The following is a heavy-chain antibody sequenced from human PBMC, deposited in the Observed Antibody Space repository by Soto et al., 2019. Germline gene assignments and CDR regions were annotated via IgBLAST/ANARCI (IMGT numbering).Heavy chain of an antibody. V-gene: IGHV3-7*04. J-gene: IGHJ4*02. CDR1: GFSFSTYW. Sequence: PGGALRLSGAASGFSFSTYWMDWVCQAPGKGLEWVAMINEDGSEKYYVDSVKGRFTISRDNAKNSLYLEMDSLRAEDTAVYYCVTDYDAKGWGTYWGQGSLVTVSS. D-gene: IGHD3-16*01. CDR3: VTDYDAKGWGTY. CDR2: INEDGSEK.